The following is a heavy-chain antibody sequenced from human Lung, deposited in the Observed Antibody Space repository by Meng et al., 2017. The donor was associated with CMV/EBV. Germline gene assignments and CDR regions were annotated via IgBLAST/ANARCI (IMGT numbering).Heavy chain of an antibody. CDR2: VYKSGTT. Sequence: SETLSLTCTVSGYSINSGYYWGWIRQPPGKGLEWIGSVYKSGTTYYKPSLKSRVTISLETSKNQFSLKLSSVTAADTAVHYCARGFHWTVDYWGQGTLVTVSS. CDR3: ARGFHWTVDY. D-gene: IGHD3-9*01. V-gene: IGHV4-38-2*02. J-gene: IGHJ4*02. CDR1: GYSINSGYY.